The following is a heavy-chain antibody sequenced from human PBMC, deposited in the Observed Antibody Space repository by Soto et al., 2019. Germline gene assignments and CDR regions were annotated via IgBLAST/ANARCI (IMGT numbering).Heavy chain of an antibody. V-gene: IGHV3-23*01. J-gene: IGHJ5*02. D-gene: IGHD3-22*01. CDR2: ISGSGGST. CDR3: AKASITMIGVVITTTSIWIDP. CDR1: GFTFSSYA. Sequence: GESLKISCAASGFTFSSYAMSWVRQAPGKGLEWVSAISGSGGSTYYADSVKGRFTISRDNSKNTLYLQMNSLRAEDTAVYYCAKASITMIGVVITTTSIWIDPRGQGPLVTVSS.